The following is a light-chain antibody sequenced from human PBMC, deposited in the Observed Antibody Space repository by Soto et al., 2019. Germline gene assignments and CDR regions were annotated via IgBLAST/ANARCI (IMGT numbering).Light chain of an antibody. CDR3: QQADSFPLT. J-gene: IGKJ4*01. CDR1: QDISTL. Sequence: DIQMTQSPSSVSASIGDTVTITCRASQDISTLLAWYQQKPGKALKLLIYGASTLESGVPSRFSGRGSGTDFTLTISSLQPEDFATYFCQQADSFPLTFGGGTKVDIK. V-gene: IGKV1D-12*01. CDR2: GAS.